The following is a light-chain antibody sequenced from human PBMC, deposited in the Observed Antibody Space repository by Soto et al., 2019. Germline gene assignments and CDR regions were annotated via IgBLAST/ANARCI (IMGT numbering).Light chain of an antibody. Sequence: QSALTQPASVSGSPGQSITISCAGTSSDVGSYDLVSWYQQHPGKAPKVMIYEGSKRPSGVSNRFSGSKSGNTASLTISGLQAEDEADYYCSSYAGSSTPYVFGTGTKVTVL. V-gene: IGLV2-23*01. CDR3: SSYAGSSTPYV. J-gene: IGLJ1*01. CDR2: EGS. CDR1: SSDVGSYDL.